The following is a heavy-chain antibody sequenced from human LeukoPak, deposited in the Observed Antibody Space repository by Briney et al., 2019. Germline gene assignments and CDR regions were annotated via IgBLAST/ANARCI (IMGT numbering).Heavy chain of an antibody. CDR3: ARLRLVAATIDY. CDR2: IYPGDSDT. J-gene: IGHJ4*02. V-gene: IGHV5-51*01. D-gene: IGHD2-15*01. CDR1: GYSFTSYW. Sequence: GESLKVSCKGSGYSFTSYWIGWVRQMPGKGLEWMGIIYPGDSDTRYSPSFQGQVTISADKSISTAYLLCSSLKASDTAMYYCARLRLVAATIDYWGQGTLVTVSS.